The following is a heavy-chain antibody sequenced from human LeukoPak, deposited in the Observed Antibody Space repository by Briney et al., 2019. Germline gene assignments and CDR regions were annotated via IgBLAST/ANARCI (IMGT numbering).Heavy chain of an antibody. CDR2: IKSKTDGGTT. J-gene: IGHJ4*02. CDR3: TTEITMIVVVMRYFDY. D-gene: IGHD3-22*01. CDR1: GFTFSNAW. Sequence: GGSLRLSCAASGFTFSNAWMSWVRQAPGKGLEWVGRIKSKTDGGTTDYAAPVKGRFTISRDDSKNTLYLQMNSLKTEDTAVYYCTTEITMIVVVMRYFDYWGQGTLVTVSS. V-gene: IGHV3-15*01.